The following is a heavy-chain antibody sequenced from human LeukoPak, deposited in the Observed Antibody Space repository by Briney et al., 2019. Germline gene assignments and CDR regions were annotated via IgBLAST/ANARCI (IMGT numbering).Heavy chain of an antibody. Sequence: GGSLRLSCAASGFTFSSYGMSWVRQAPGKGLEWVSAISGSGGSTYYADSVKGRFTISRDNSKNTLYLQMNSLRAEDTAVYFCARVGALSSSWLLYWGQGTLVTVSS. CDR1: GFTFSSYG. J-gene: IGHJ4*02. V-gene: IGHV3-23*01. D-gene: IGHD6-13*01. CDR2: ISGSGGST. CDR3: ARVGALSSSWLLY.